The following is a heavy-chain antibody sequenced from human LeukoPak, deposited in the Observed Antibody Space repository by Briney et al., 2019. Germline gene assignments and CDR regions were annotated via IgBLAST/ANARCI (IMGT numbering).Heavy chain of an antibody. Sequence: GASVKVSCKASGYTFSSYGISWVRQAPGQGLEWMGWISVYNGNTNYPQKFQGRVTMTTDTSTNTAYMELRSLTSDDTAVYYCARDTNFWSGYMGDAFDLWGQGTMVTVSS. CDR3: ARDTNFWSGYMGDAFDL. V-gene: IGHV1-18*01. J-gene: IGHJ3*01. CDR2: ISVYNGNT. CDR1: GYTFSSYG. D-gene: IGHD3-3*01.